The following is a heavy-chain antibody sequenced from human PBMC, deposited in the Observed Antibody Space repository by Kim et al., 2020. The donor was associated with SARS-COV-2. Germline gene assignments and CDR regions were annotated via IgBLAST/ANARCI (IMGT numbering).Heavy chain of an antibody. D-gene: IGHD3-10*01. CDR3: AKAGSGNYDAFDS. J-gene: IGHJ4*01. CDR2: ISSGGNHE. CDR1: GFTFGDYS. V-gene: IGHV3-11*06. Sequence: GGSLRLSCAAEGFTFGDYSMVWIRQAPGKGLEWLSFISSGGNHETYAGSVKGRFTVSRDNSNSSMSLQMNNLSGEDSAIYYCAKAGSGNYDAFDSWG.